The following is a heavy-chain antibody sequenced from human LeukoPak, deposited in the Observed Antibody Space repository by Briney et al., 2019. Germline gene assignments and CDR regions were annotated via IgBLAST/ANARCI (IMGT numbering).Heavy chain of an antibody. CDR2: VYYSGST. CDR1: GVTLSNAW. CDR3: ARGYNWFDP. Sequence: PGGSLRLSCAASGVTLSNAWMSWIRQPPGKGLEWIGYVYYSGSTNSNPSLKSRVTISVDTSKNQFSLKVSSVTAADTAIYYCARGYNWFDPWGQGTPVTVSS. V-gene: IGHV4-59*01. J-gene: IGHJ5*02.